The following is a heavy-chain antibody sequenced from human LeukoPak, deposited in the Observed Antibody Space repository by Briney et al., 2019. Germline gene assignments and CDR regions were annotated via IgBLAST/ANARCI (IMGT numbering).Heavy chain of an antibody. CDR2: IYYSGST. J-gene: IGHJ4*02. D-gene: IGHD5-18*01. Sequence: PSETLSLTCTVSGGSISSYYWSWIRQPPGKGLEWIGYIYYSGSTNYNPSLKSRVTISVDTSKNQFPLKLSSVTAADTAVYYCARGYSYGLPFDYWGQGTLVTVSS. V-gene: IGHV4-59*01. CDR1: GGSISSYY. CDR3: ARGYSYGLPFDY.